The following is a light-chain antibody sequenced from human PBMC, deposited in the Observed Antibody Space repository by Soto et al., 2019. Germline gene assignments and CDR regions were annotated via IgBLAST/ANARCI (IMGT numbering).Light chain of an antibody. Sequence: DIQMTQSPSSLSASVGDRVTVTCRASQTINTYLNWYRQTPGKAPELLIFGASSLQSGVPSRFSGSGSGTDFTLTISSLQPEDSATYYCQQSYTTPWTFGQGTKVEIK. CDR3: QQSYTTPWT. J-gene: IGKJ1*01. V-gene: IGKV1-39*01. CDR2: GAS. CDR1: QTINTY.